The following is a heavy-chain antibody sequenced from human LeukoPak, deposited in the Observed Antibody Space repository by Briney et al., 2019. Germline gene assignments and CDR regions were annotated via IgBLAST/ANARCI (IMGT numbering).Heavy chain of an antibody. Sequence: AASVKVSCKASGYPFTSYGISWVRQAPGQGLEWMGWISAYNGNTNYAQKLQGRVTMTTDTSTSTAYMELRSLRSDDTAVYYCARDGDSSSWYPPNYYYYYMDVWGKGTTVTVSS. D-gene: IGHD6-13*01. CDR3: ARDGDSSSWYPPNYYYYYMDV. CDR1: GYPFTSYG. CDR2: ISAYNGNT. J-gene: IGHJ6*03. V-gene: IGHV1-18*01.